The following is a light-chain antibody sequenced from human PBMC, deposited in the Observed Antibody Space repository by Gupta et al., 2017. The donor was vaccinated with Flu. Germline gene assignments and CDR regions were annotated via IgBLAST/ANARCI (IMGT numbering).Light chain of an antibody. J-gene: IGLJ3*02. CDR1: SCSVSTNFY. Sequence: QTVVTQEPSFSVSPGGTVSLTCGLTSCSVSTNFYHSWYPQTPGQAPRTLVYNTNSLSAGAPVRFSGSILGNTAALTITGAPADEASDYYCVLYLGSGSWVFGGGTKLTVL. V-gene: IGLV8-61*01. CDR2: NTN. CDR3: VLYLGSGSWV.